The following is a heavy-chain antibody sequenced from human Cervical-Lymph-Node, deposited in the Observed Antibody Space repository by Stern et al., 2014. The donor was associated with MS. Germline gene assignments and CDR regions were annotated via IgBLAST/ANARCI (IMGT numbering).Heavy chain of an antibody. D-gene: IGHD3-16*01. Sequence: EMQLVESGAEVKKPGESLKISCKGSGYSFSNFWIGWGRQMPGQGLEWMGIIYPGDSDTKYSPSFQGQVTISADKSISTAFLQWSSLKASDTAIYYCAKTLSGGSRYFDLWGRGTLVTVSS. V-gene: IGHV5-51*03. CDR3: AKTLSGGSRYFDL. J-gene: IGHJ2*01. CDR2: IYPGDSDT. CDR1: GYSFSNFW.